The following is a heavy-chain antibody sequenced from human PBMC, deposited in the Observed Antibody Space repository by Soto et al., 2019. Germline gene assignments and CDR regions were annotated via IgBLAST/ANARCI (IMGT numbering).Heavy chain of an antibody. Sequence: EVQLLESGGGVVQPGGSLRLSCAASGFTFSDYAMSWVRQTPGKGLQWVSGVGGSDDDKPYADSVRGRFIVSRDNSKDTPYRQINGRRAPDTAIYYCAKDATSVTGVGDPFEMWGPGTEVTVSS. CDR2: VGGSDDDK. V-gene: IGHV3-23*01. CDR1: GFTFSDYA. J-gene: IGHJ3*02. CDR3: AKDATSVTGVGDPFEM. D-gene: IGHD2-8*01.